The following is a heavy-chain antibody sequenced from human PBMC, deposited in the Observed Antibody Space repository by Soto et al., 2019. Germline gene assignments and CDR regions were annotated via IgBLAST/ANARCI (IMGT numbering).Heavy chain of an antibody. CDR3: ARGSYGDYGNYYYGMDV. V-gene: IGHV1-69*06. D-gene: IGHD4-17*01. J-gene: IGHJ6*02. CDR1: GGTFSSYA. CDR2: IIPIFGTA. Sequence: QVQLVQSGAEVKKPGSSVKVSCKASGGTFSSYAISWVRQAPGQGLEWMGGIIPIFGTANYAQKFQGRVTITAGKSTSTAYMELSSLRSEDTAVYYCARGSYGDYGNYYYGMDVWGQGTTVTVSS.